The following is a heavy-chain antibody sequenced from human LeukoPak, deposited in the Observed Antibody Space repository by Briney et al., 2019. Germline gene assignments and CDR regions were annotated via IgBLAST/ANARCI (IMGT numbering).Heavy chain of an antibody. J-gene: IGHJ4*02. CDR3: AKESLSPATDGFDY. D-gene: IGHD1-26*01. V-gene: IGHV3-23*01. CDR2: ISGSGGNT. CDR1: GFTFSSYA. Sequence: PLGSPRLSCAVSGFTFSSYAMSWVRQAPGKGLEWVSAISGSGGNTYYADSVKGRFTISRDNSKNTLYLQMNSLRAEDTARYFCAKESLSPATDGFDYWGQGALIIVSS.